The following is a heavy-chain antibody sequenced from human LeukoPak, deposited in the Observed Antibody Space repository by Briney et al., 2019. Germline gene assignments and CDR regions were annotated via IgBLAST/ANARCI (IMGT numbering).Heavy chain of an antibody. CDR3: ARRAIHYYYYMDV. V-gene: IGHV3-11*04. Sequence: PGGSLRLSCAASGFTFSDYYMSWIRQAPGKGLEWVSYISSSGSTIYYADSVKGRFTISRDNAKNSLYLQMNSLRAEDTAVYYCARRAIHYYYYMDVWGKGTTVTVSS. CDR2: ISSSGSTI. J-gene: IGHJ6*03. D-gene: IGHD2-2*01. CDR1: GFTFSDYY.